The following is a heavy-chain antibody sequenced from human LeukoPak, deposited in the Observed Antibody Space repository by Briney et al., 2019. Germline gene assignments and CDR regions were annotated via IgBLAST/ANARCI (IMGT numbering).Heavy chain of an antibody. V-gene: IGHV3-48*04. J-gene: IGHJ4*02. CDR2: ISSSSSGNI. CDR1: GFTFSSYS. Sequence: PGGSLRLSCAASGFTFSSYSMNWVRQAPGKGLEWVSYISSSSSGNIYYADSVKGRFTISRDNAKNSLYLQMNSLRAEDTAVYYCAREQRFRNQWDLVDYWGQGTLVTVSS. D-gene: IGHD1-26*01. CDR3: AREQRFRNQWDLVDY.